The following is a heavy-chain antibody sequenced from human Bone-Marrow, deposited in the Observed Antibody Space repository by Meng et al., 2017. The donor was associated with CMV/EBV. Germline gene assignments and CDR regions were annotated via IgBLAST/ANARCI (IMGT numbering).Heavy chain of an antibody. CDR3: ARAWVGYGEQQLGLGAYYFDY. Sequence: GESLKISCAASGFTFSSYWMSWVRQAPGKGLEWVANIKQDGSETYYVGSVKGRFTISRDNARNSLYLQMNSLRAEYTAVYYCARAWVGYGEQQLGLGAYYFDYWGQATLVTVSS. CDR1: GFTFSSYW. J-gene: IGHJ4*02. V-gene: IGHV3-7*01. D-gene: IGHD6-13*01. CDR2: IKQDGSET.